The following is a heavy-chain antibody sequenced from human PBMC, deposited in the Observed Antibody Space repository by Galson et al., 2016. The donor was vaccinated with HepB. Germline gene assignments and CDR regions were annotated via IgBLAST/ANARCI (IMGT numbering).Heavy chain of an antibody. D-gene: IGHD3-9*01. CDR3: ARSQDDILTGYYRFYYYYGMDV. CDR1: GGSIGSSGSY. J-gene: IGHJ6*02. Sequence: ETLSLTCTVSGGSIGSSGSYWGWIRQPPGKGLEWIGIIYYSGSTYHNPSLKSRVTISVDTSKNQFSLKLSSVTAADTAVYYCARSQDDILTGYYRFYYYYGMDVWGQGTTVTVSS. CDR2: IYYSGST. V-gene: IGHV4-39*07.